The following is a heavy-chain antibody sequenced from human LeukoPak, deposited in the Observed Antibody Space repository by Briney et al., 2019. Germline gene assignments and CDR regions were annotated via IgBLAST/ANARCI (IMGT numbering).Heavy chain of an antibody. CDR2: IYHSGST. D-gene: IGHD6-19*01. Sequence: SETLSLTCTVSGYSISSGYYWGWIRQPPGKGLEWIGSIYHSGSTYYNPSLKSRVTISVDTSKNQFSLKLSSVTAADTAVYYCANGVAVAGTPTDYWGQGTLVTVSS. V-gene: IGHV4-38-2*02. CDR1: GYSISSGYY. CDR3: ANGVAVAGTPTDY. J-gene: IGHJ4*02.